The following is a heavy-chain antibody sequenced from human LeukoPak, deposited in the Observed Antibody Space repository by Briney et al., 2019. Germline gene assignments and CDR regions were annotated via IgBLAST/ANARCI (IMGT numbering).Heavy chain of an antibody. CDR3: ASHQGGTDY. V-gene: IGHV4-59*02. CDR2: KYYSGNT. D-gene: IGHD2-15*01. J-gene: IGHJ4*02. CDR1: GGFVSTYY. Sequence: SETLSLTCNVSGGFVSTYYWSWIRQSPGKGLEWIGYKYYSGNTNYSPSLQSRVTISVDTSTNQVFLQLTSVTAADTAVYYCASHQGGTDYWGQGTLVTVSP.